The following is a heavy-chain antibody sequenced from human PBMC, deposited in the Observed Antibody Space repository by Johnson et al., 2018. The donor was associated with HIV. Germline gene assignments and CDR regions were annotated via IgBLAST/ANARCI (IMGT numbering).Heavy chain of an antibody. CDR2: IRYDGSNK. V-gene: IGHV3-30*02. Sequence: QMQLVESGGGVVQPGGSLRLSCAASGFTFSSYGMHWVRQAPGKGLEWVAFIRYDGSNKYYADSVKDRFTISRDNSKNTLYLQMNSLRAEDTAVYYCARGGVVTAIPHAFDIWGQGTMVTVSS. J-gene: IGHJ3*02. D-gene: IGHD2-21*02. CDR1: GFTFSSYG. CDR3: ARGGVVTAIPHAFDI.